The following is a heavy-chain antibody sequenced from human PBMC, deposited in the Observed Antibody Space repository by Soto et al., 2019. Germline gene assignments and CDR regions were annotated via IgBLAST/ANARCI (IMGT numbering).Heavy chain of an antibody. CDR1: GYSFTSYC. D-gene: IGHD3-10*01. V-gene: IGHV5-51*01. J-gene: IGHJ5*01. CDR2: IYPGDSDT. Sequence: GESLKISCKGSGYSFTSYCIGWVRQMPGKGLEWMGIIYPGDSDTRYSPSFQGQVTISADKSISTAYLQWNSLRAEDTAVYYCAKDHGTYGPNWIDSWGQGTLVTVSS. CDR3: AKDHGTYGPNWIDS.